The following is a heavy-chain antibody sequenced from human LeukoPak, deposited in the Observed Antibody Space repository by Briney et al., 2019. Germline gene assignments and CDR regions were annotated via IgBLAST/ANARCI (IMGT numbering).Heavy chain of an antibody. CDR2: IYTSGST. V-gene: IGHV4-61*02. CDR3: ARVTGLYSYAHYYFDY. Sequence: SETLPLTCTVSGGSISSGSYYWSSIPKPGGKGLEWIGRIYTSGSTNYNPSLKSRVTISVDTSKNQFSLKLSTVTAADTAVYYCARVTGLYSYAHYYFDYWGQGTLVTVSS. D-gene: IGHD5-18*01. J-gene: IGHJ4*02. CDR1: GGSISSGSYY.